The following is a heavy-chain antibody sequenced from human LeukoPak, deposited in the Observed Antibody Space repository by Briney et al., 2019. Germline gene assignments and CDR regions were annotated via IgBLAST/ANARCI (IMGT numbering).Heavy chain of an antibody. V-gene: IGHV4-38-2*02. J-gene: IGHJ4*02. CDR3: ARGYTRGLNFFDH. CDR1: GYSISSGYY. D-gene: IGHD6-19*01. Sequence: PSETLSLTCTVSGYSISSGYYWGWIRQPPGKGLEWIGSIYHSGSTFYNPSLKSPVTISLDTSKNHFSLKLSSVTAADTAVYYFARGYTRGLNFFDHWGQGNLVTVSS. CDR2: IYHSGST.